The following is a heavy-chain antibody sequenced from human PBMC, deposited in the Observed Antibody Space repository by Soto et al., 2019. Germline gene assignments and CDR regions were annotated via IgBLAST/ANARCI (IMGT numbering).Heavy chain of an antibody. CDR3: AASIFYYGMDV. Sequence: HGESLKISCKGSGYTFTNYWIGWVRQMPGKGLEWMGIIYPGDSDTKYNPSFQGQVTISADKSITTTYLQWSSLKASDTAIYYCAASIFYYGMDVWGQGTTVNVSS. V-gene: IGHV5-51*01. CDR2: IYPGDSDT. CDR1: GYTFTNYW. J-gene: IGHJ6*02.